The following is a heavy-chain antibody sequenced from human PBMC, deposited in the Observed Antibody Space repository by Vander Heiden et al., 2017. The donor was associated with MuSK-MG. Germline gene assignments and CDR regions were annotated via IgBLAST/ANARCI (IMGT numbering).Heavy chain of an antibody. D-gene: IGHD2-2*01. Sequence: QVQLVESGGGVVQPGRSLRLSCAASGFPFSSYAIHWVRQAPGKGLEWVAVMWYDGSNQYYTDSVKGRFTISRDNSKSTLFLQMDSLRAEDTAVYYCARETDCSSGACYRGPFDYWGQGTVVTVSP. J-gene: IGHJ4*02. CDR3: ARETDCSSGACYRGPFDY. CDR1: GFPFSSYA. V-gene: IGHV3-33*01. CDR2: MWYDGSNQ.